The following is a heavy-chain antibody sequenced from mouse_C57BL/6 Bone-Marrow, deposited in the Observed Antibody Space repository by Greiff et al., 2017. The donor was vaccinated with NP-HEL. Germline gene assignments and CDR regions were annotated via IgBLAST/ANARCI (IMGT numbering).Heavy chain of an antibody. CDR3: AREGDYDAWWAY. CDR1: GYAFTNYL. Sequence: VQLVESGAELVRPGTSVKVSCTASGYAFTNYLMAWVKQRPGQGLEWIGVINPGGGDTNYNDTFTGKATLTADKSSSTAYMQLSSLTSEDYAVYFCAREGDYDAWWAYWGQGTLVTVSA. D-gene: IGHD2-4*01. CDR2: INPGGGDT. V-gene: IGHV1-54*01. J-gene: IGHJ3*01.